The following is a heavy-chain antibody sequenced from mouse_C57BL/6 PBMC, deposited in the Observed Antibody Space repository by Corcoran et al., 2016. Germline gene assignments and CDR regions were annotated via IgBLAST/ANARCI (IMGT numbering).Heavy chain of an antibody. CDR3: ARGDSSGYVAY. D-gene: IGHD3-2*02. CDR2: INTYSGVP. V-gene: IGHV9-3*01. J-gene: IGHJ3*01. Sequence: QIQLVQSGPELKKPGETVKISCKASGYTFTTYGMSWVKQAPGKGLKWMGWINTYSGVPTYADDFKGRFAFSLETSASTAYLQINNLKNEDTATYFCARGDSSGYVAYWGQGTLVTVSA. CDR1: GYTFTTYG.